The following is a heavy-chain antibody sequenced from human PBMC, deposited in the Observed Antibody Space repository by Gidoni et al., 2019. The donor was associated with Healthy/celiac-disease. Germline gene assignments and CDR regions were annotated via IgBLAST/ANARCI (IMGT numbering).Heavy chain of an antibody. CDR1: GFTCRSYW. Sequence: EVQLVESGGGLVQPGGSLRLSCAASGFTCRSYWRSGVRQAPGKGLAWVANIKQDGSAKYYVDSVKGRFSISRDNAKNSLYLQMNSLRAEDTAVYYCARVYDFWSGYYKRGYYYYGMDVWGQGTTVTVSS. CDR3: ARVYDFWSGYYKRGYYYYGMDV. D-gene: IGHD3-3*01. V-gene: IGHV3-7*04. CDR2: IKQDGSAK. J-gene: IGHJ6*02.